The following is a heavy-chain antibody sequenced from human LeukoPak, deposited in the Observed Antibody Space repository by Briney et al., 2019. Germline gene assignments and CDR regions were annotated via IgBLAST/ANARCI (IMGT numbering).Heavy chain of an antibody. V-gene: IGHV3-48*01. J-gene: IGHJ5*02. CDR1: GLSFSSYN. CDR3: AAASAFSSSWRS. D-gene: IGHD6-13*01. Sequence: PGGSLRLSCTASGLSFSSYNMNWVRQAPGKGPEWVAYITANNTHKYYADSVKGRFTISRDNAKKSLFLQMNSLRAEDTAVYYCAAASAFSSSWRSWGQGTVVTVSS. CDR2: ITANNTHK.